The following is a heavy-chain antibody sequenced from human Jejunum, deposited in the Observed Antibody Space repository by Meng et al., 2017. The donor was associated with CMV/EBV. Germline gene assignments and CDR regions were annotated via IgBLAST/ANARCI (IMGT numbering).Heavy chain of an antibody. CDR3: AKGVTSGSPYRAFDL. D-gene: IGHD3-22*01. Sequence: FTFRDYDMSWIRQAPGKGLEWVSTFDVNGGGATLYTDSVKGRFTISRDTSENTLYLQMNSLRVDDTALYYCAKGVTSGSPYRAFDLLGQGTKVTVSS. CDR2: FDVNGGGAT. V-gene: IGHV3-23*01. J-gene: IGHJ3*01. CDR1: FTFRDYD.